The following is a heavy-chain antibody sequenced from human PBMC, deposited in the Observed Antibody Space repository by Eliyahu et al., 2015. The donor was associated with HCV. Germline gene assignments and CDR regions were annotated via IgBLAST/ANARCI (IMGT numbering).Heavy chain of an antibody. CDR3: ASSRGADTRYFDL. D-gene: IGHD1-26*01. J-gene: IGHJ2*01. V-gene: IGHV3-48*02. CDR1: GFTFXSYS. Sequence: EVQLVESGGGLVQPGGSLSLSCAASGFTFXSYSMNWVRQAPGKGVEWVSYISSSSSTIYYADSVKGRFTISRDNAKNSLYLQMNSLRDEDTAVYYCASSRGADTRYFDLWGRGTLVTVSS. CDR2: ISSSSSTI.